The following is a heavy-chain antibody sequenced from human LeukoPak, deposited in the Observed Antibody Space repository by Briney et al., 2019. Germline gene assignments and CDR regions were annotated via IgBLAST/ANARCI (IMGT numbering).Heavy chain of an antibody. CDR3: AREVAVAGDYYFDY. CDR1: GFTFSSYA. CDR2: ISYDGSNK. J-gene: IGHJ4*02. V-gene: IGHV3-30*04. D-gene: IGHD6-19*01. Sequence: PGRSLRLSCAASGFTFSSYAMHWVRQAPGKGLEWVAVISYDGSNKYYADSVKGRFTISRDNSKNTLYLQMNSLRAEDTAVYYCAREVAVAGDYYFDYWGQGTLVTVSS.